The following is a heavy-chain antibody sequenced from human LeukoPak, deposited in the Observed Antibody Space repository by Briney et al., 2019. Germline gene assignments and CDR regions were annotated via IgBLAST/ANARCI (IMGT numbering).Heavy chain of an antibody. CDR3: ARRGAVAVNDAFDI. V-gene: IGHV1-2*06. CDR2: INPNSGGT. J-gene: IGHJ3*02. CDR1: GYTFTSYA. D-gene: IGHD6-19*01. Sequence: ASVKVSCKASGYTFTSYAMHWVRQAPGQRLEWMGRINPNSGGTNYAQKFQGRVTMTRDTSISTAYLQWSSLKASDTAIYYCARRGAVAVNDAFDIWGQGTMVTVSS.